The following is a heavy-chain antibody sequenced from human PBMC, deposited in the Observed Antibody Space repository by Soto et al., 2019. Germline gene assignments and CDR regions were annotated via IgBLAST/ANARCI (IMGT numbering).Heavy chain of an antibody. V-gene: IGHV5-51*01. D-gene: IGHD3-22*01. CDR2: IFPGDSDT. Sequence: GESLKISCKVSGYTFTNSWIAWVRQMPGKGLEYMGIIFPGDSDTRYNPSFQGQVTISVDKSISTAYLQWSSLKASDSAMYYCPRHPSYYYDKTGYYRFDYWGQGTLVTAPQ. CDR1: GYTFTNSW. J-gene: IGHJ4*02. CDR3: PRHPSYYYDKTGYYRFDY.